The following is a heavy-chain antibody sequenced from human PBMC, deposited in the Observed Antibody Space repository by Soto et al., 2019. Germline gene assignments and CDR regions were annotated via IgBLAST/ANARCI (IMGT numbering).Heavy chain of an antibody. CDR2: ISAYNGNT. CDR1: GYTFTSYG. V-gene: IGHV1-18*01. Sequence: GASVKVSCKASGYTFTSYGISWARQAPGQGLEWMGWISAYNGNTNYAQKLQGRVTMTTDTSTSTAYMELRSLRSDDTAVYYCARDGDVEYSSSTNWFDSWGEGSLVSVSS. J-gene: IGHJ5*01. CDR3: ARDGDVEYSSSTNWFDS. D-gene: IGHD6-6*01.